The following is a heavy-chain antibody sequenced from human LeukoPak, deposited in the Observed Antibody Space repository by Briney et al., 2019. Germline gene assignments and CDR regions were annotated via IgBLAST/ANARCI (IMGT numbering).Heavy chain of an antibody. J-gene: IGHJ4*02. V-gene: IGHV4-59*01. D-gene: IGHD2-21*01. CDR2: IHYTGRT. CDR3: ARRQGHSTAVFDY. CDR1: GGSISGDY. Sequence: SETLSLTCTVSGGSISGDYWSWIRQPPGQGLEWVAYIHYTGRTNYNPSLKSRVTISVDTSKNQFSLRLSSVTAADTAVYYCARRQGHSTAVFDYWGQGTLVTVSS.